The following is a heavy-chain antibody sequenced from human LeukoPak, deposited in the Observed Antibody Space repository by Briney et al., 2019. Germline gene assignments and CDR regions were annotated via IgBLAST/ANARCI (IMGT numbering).Heavy chain of an antibody. CDR1: GGSLSGAY. J-gene: IGHJ4*02. CDR3: ARGPVRLARPYDY. V-gene: IGHV4-34*01. Sequence: SETLSLTCTVQGGSLSGAYWTWIRQPPGKGLEWIGEINHTGSTNYNPSFKSRVTMSADTPKNQFSLNLTSVTAADTALYYCARGPVRLARPYDYWGQGSLVTVSS. D-gene: IGHD3-9*01. CDR2: INHTGST.